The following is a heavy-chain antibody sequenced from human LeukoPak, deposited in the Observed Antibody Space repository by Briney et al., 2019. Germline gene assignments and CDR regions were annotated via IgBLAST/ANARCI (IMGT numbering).Heavy chain of an antibody. CDR1: AFIFSNYG. CDR3: AKASRYCSGNSCYSHYFDY. D-gene: IGHD2-15*01. J-gene: IGHJ4*02. V-gene: IGHV3-30*02. CDR2: IRYDGSNK. Sequence: PGGSLRLSCAASAFIFSNYGMHWVRQAPGKGLEWVAFIRYDGSNKYYADSVKGRFTISRDNSKNTLYWQMNSLRVEATAVYYCAKASRYCSGNSCYSHYFDYWGQGTLVTVSS.